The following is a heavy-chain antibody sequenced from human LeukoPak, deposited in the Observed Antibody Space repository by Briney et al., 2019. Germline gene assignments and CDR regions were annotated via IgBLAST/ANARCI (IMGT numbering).Heavy chain of an antibody. CDR2: IYYSGST. D-gene: IGHD6-19*01. CDR3: ARGSDGDYFDY. V-gene: IGHV4-59*01. J-gene: IGHJ4*02. CDR1: GGSISSYY. Sequence: SETLSLTCTVSGGSISSYYWSWVRQPPGEGLEWIGYIYYSGSTNYNPSLKSRVIISVDTSKKQFSLKLSSVTAADTAVYYCARGSDGDYFDYWGQGTLVTVSS.